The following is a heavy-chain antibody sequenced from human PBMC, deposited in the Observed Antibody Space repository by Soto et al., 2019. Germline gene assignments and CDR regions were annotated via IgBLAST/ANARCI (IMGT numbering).Heavy chain of an antibody. CDR2: ISSSSSYI. J-gene: IGHJ6*03. CDR3: ARDVSEYCSSTSCYGVDYYYYYYMDV. V-gene: IGHV3-21*01. Sequence: GESLKISCAASGFTFSSYSMNWVRQAPGKGLEWVSSISSSSSYIYYADSVKGRFTISRDNAKNSLYLQMNSLRAEDTAVYYCARDVSEYCSSTSCYGVDYYYYYYMDVWGKGTTVTVSS. CDR1: GFTFSSYS. D-gene: IGHD2-2*01.